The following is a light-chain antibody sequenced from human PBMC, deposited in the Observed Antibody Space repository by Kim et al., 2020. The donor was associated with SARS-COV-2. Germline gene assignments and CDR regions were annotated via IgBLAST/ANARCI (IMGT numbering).Light chain of an antibody. J-gene: IGKJ1*01. CDR2: SAS. Sequence: LSPGERAPLSCSASPSLPSSQLAWYQPKPGQTPNLLIHSASRRATGTPDRFSGSGSGTDYTLTINTLDREDFAVYYCQQYHADPTFGQGTKVDI. CDR1: PSLPSSQ. V-gene: IGKV3-20*01. CDR3: QQYHADPT.